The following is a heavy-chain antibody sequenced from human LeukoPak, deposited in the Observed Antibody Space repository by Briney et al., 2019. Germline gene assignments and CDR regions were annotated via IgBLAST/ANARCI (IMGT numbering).Heavy chain of an antibody. Sequence: RGESLKISCKGSGYSFTSYWIGWVRQMPGKGLEWMGIIYPGDSDTRYSPSFQGQVTISADKSISTAYLQWSSLKASDTAMYYCARAGYYDSSGRLYYYYYMDVWGKGTTVTISS. CDR1: GYSFTSYW. V-gene: IGHV5-51*01. D-gene: IGHD3-22*01. CDR2: IYPGDSDT. CDR3: ARAGYYDSSGRLYYYYYMDV. J-gene: IGHJ6*03.